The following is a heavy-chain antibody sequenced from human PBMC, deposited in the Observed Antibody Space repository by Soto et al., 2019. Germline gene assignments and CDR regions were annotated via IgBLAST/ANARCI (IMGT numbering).Heavy chain of an antibody. CDR3: ASLLRYFDWPPLGWFDP. V-gene: IGHV3-21*01. Sequence: GGSLRLSCAASGFTFSSYSMNWVRQAPGKGLEWVSSISSSSSYIYYADSVKGRFTISRDNAKNSLYLQMNSLRAEDTAVYYCASLLRYFDWPPLGWFDPWGQGTLVTVSS. CDR1: GFTFSSYS. J-gene: IGHJ5*02. D-gene: IGHD3-9*01. CDR2: ISSSSSYI.